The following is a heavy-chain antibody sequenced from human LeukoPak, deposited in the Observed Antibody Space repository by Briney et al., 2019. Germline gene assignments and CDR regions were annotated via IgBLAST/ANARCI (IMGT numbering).Heavy chain of an antibody. V-gene: IGHV1-8*01. J-gene: IGHJ6*02. Sequence: ASVKVSCKASGYTFTSYDINWVRQATGQGLEWMGWMNPNSGNTGYAQKFQGRVTMTRNTSISTAYMELSSLRSEDTAVYYCARGGRVAVAGTDNYYYYYGMDVWGQGTTVTVSS. CDR1: GYTFTSYD. CDR2: MNPNSGNT. D-gene: IGHD6-19*01. CDR3: ARGGRVAVAGTDNYYYYYGMDV.